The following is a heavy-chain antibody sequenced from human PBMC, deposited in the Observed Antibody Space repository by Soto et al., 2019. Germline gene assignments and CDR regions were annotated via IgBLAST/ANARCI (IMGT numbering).Heavy chain of an antibody. CDR2: ISWNSGSI. V-gene: IGHV3-9*01. CDR3: AKDGRRGYSYGFYYFDY. D-gene: IGHD5-18*01. J-gene: IGHJ4*02. CDR1: GFTFDDYA. Sequence: QSGGSLRLSCAASGFTFDDYAMHWVRQAPGKGLEWVSGISWNSGSIGYADSVKGRFTISRDNAKNSLYLQMNSLRAEDTALYYCAKDGRRGYSYGFYYFDYWGQGTLVTVS.